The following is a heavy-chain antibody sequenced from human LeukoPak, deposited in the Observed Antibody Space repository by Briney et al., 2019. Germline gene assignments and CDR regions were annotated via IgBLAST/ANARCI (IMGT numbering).Heavy chain of an antibody. V-gene: IGHV4-39*02. CDR3: ARARGRYIDFLDY. CDR1: GGSISSNYY. CDR2: FFYSGST. Sequence: SETLSLTCTVSGGSISSNYYWGWIRQPPGKGLEWIVSFFYSGSTYYNPSLKSRVTISVDTSKNQFSLRLTSVTAADTAVYYCARARGRYIDFLDYWGQGTLVTVSS. D-gene: IGHD3-9*01. J-gene: IGHJ4*02.